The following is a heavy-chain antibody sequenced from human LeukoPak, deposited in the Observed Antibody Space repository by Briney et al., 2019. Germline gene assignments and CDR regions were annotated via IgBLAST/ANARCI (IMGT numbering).Heavy chain of an antibody. CDR2: MNPNSGNT. J-gene: IGHJ3*02. D-gene: IGHD3-9*01. CDR3: TGAILTGYGEGAFDI. CDR1: GYTFTSYD. Sequence: ASVKVSCKAAGYTFTSYDINWVRQATGQELEWMGWMNPNSGNTGYAQRFQGRVTMTRNTSISTAYMELSSLRSEDTAVYYCTGAILTGYGEGAFDIWGQGTMVTVSS. V-gene: IGHV1-8*01.